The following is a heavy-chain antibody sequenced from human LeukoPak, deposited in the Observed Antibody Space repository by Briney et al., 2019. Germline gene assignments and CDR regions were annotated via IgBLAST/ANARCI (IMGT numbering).Heavy chain of an antibody. Sequence: ASVKVSCKASGYTFTSYAMNWVRQAPGQGLEWMGWINTNTGNPTYAQGFTGRFVFSLDTSVSTAYLQISSLKAEDTAVYYCARAAYYYDSSGYYSTRYYFDYWGQGTLVTVSS. V-gene: IGHV7-4-1*02. CDR2: INTNTGNP. CDR3: ARAAYYYDSSGYYSTRYYFDY. J-gene: IGHJ4*02. CDR1: GYTFTSYA. D-gene: IGHD3-22*01.